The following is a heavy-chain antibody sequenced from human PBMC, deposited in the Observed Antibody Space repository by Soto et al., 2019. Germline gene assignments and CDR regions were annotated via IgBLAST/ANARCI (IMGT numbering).Heavy chain of an antibody. CDR2: IKSKVDGGTA. J-gene: IGHJ6*02. V-gene: IGHV3-15*01. CDR3: TTLSYLYYDGMDV. CDR1: GFTFSNAW. D-gene: IGHD2-2*01. Sequence: GGSLRLSCEASGFTFSNAWMNWVRQGPGKGLEWLGRIKSKVDGGTADYVAATKGRFSISRDDLKNMLYLQMNSLKPDDTAVYYCTTLSYLYYDGMDVWGQGTKVTVSS.